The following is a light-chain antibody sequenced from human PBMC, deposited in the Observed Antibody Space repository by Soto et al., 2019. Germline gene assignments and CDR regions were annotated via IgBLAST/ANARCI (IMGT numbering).Light chain of an antibody. Sequence: DIQMTQSPSTLSGSVGDRVTITCRASQSISSWLAWYQQKPGKAPKLLIYEASTLKSGVPSRFSGSGSGTEFTLTISSLQPDDVATYYCQQYNSYLWTFGQGTKVDIK. CDR3: QQYNSYLWT. J-gene: IGKJ1*01. V-gene: IGKV1-5*03. CDR2: EAS. CDR1: QSISSW.